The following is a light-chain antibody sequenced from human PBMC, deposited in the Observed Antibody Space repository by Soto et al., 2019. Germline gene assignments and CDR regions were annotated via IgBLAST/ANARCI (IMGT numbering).Light chain of an antibody. V-gene: IGLV2-8*01. Sequence: QSALTQPPSASGSPGQSVTISCTGTSSDGGGYNYVSWYQQHPGKAPKLMIYEVSKRPSGVPDRFSGSKSGNTASLTVSGLQAEDEADYYCSSYAGSNNYVFGTGTKLT. CDR2: EVS. CDR3: SSYAGSNNYV. CDR1: SSDGGGYNY. J-gene: IGLJ1*01.